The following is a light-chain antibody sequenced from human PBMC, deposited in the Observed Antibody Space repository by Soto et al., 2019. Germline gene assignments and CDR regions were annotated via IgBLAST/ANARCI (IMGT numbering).Light chain of an antibody. CDR1: QSISSNH. Sequence: EIVLTQSPGTLSVSPGERATLSCRVSQSISSNHLAWYQQKPGQAPSLLIYGASSRATGIPDRFSGSGSGTDFTLTISGLEPEDSAIYYCQQYVSWTFGQGTKVEIK. V-gene: IGKV3-20*01. J-gene: IGKJ1*01. CDR2: GAS. CDR3: QQYVSWT.